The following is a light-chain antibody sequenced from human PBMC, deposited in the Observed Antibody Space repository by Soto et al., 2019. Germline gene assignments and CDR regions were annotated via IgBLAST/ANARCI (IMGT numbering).Light chain of an antibody. CDR3: AAWDDSLNGYV. CDR2: SND. J-gene: IGLJ1*01. V-gene: IGLV1-44*01. CDR1: SSNIGSNS. Sequence: QSVLTQPPSSSGTPGQRVTISCSGSSSNIGSNSVNWYQQLPGTAPKLLIYSNDRRPSGVPDRFSGSKSGTSASLAISGLQSEDEAVYYCAAWDDSLNGYVFGTGTKVTVL.